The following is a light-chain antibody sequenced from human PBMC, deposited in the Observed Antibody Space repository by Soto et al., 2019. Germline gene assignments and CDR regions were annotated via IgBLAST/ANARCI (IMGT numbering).Light chain of an antibody. CDR3: QQRSNWPPIT. J-gene: IGKJ5*01. V-gene: IGKV3-11*01. CDR2: DAS. Sequence: EIVLTQSPATLYLSPGERATLSCRASQSVSSYLAWYQQKPGQAPRLLIYDASNRATGIPARFSGSGSGTDFTLTISSLAPEDFEVYYCQQRSNWPPITFGQGTRLEIK. CDR1: QSVSSY.